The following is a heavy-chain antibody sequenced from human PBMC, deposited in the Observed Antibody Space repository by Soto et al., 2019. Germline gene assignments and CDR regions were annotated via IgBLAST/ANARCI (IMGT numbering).Heavy chain of an antibody. J-gene: IGHJ4*02. CDR1: GGTFSSYA. CDR2: IIPIFGTA. D-gene: IGHD3-3*01. Sequence: QVQLVQSGAEVKKPGSSVKVSCKASGGTFSSYAISWVRQAPGQGLEWMGGIIPIFGTANYAQKFQGRVTIXXDXSXXTAYMELSSLRSEDTAVYYCARAPDRFLEWLLFGYWGQGTLVTVSS. V-gene: IGHV1-69*12. CDR3: ARAPDRFLEWLLFGY.